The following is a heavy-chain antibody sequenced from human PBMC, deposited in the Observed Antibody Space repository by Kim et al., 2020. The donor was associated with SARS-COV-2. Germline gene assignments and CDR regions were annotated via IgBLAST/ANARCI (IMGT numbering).Heavy chain of an antibody. D-gene: IGHD1-7*01. V-gene: IGHV3-13*01. Sequence: GSVKGRFTISRENAKNSLYLQMNSLRAGDTAVYYCARGLRAGTTGRWFDPWGQGTLVTVSS. CDR3: ARGLRAGTTGRWFDP. J-gene: IGHJ5*02.